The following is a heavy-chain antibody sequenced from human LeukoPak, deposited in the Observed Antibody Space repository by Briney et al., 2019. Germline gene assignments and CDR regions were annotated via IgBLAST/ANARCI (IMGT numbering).Heavy chain of an antibody. J-gene: IGHJ4*02. CDR2: ISGSGAST. Sequence: GGSLRLSCLTSGFTLSTNAMSWVRQAPGKGLEWISGISGSGASTYYADSVKGRFTISRDDSRNTLYLQMNCLRGDDTAVYYCAKDVGKWESLHFFDYWGQGTLVTVSS. V-gene: IGHV3-23*01. CDR3: AKDVGKWESLHFFDY. CDR1: GFTLSTNA. D-gene: IGHD1-26*01.